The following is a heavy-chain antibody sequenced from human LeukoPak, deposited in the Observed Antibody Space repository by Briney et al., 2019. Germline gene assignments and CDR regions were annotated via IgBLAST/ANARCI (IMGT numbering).Heavy chain of an antibody. J-gene: IGHJ4*02. D-gene: IGHD2-2*01. Sequence: ASVKVSCKASGGTFSSYAISWVRQAPGQGLEWMGRIILILGIANYAQKFQGRVTITADKSTSTAYMELSSLRSEDTAVYYCAGSETVSMKYQLQFDYWGQGTLVTASS. CDR1: GGTFSSYA. CDR3: AGSETVSMKYQLQFDY. V-gene: IGHV1-69*04. CDR2: IILILGIA.